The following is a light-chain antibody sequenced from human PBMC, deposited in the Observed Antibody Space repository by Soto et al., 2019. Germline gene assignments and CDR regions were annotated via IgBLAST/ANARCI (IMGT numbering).Light chain of an antibody. CDR2: GAS. CDR1: RGVSANY. Sequence: LVLSQYPGTVSLSAGEGATLSCRASRGVSANYLAWYQQKPGQAPTLLIYGASIRAAGIPDRFSGSGSGTDFTLTIRRLEPEDFAVYYCQQYGSSPRTFGQGTKVDIK. CDR3: QQYGSSPRT. V-gene: IGKV3-20*01. J-gene: IGKJ1*01.